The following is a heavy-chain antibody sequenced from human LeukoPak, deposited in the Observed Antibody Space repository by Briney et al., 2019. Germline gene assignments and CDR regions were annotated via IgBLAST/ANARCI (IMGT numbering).Heavy chain of an antibody. CDR1: GFTFSSYG. CDR3: ARGGGYDAFDI. D-gene: IGHD2-15*01. J-gene: IGHJ3*02. V-gene: IGHV3-30*03. CDR2: ISYDGSNK. Sequence: PAGGSLRLSCAASGFTFSSYGMHWVRQAPGKGLEWVAVISYDGSNKYYADSVKGRFTISRDNSKNTLYLQMNSLRAEDTAVYYCARGGGYDAFDIWGQGTMVTVSS.